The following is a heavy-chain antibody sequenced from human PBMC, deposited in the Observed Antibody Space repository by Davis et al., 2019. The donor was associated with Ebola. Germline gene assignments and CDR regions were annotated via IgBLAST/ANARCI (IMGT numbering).Heavy chain of an antibody. J-gene: IGHJ3*02. D-gene: IGHD3-10*01. Sequence: SQTLSLTCAVSGGSMSSHFWGWVRQAPGKGLEWVGNFYYGGGTHYNPSLKSRLTISVDTSNNQFFLKVTSVAAADTAVYYCAREGFRGGAFDIWSQGTMVTVSS. V-gene: IGHV4-59*11. CDR3: AREGFRGGAFDI. CDR1: GGSMSSHF. CDR2: FYYGGGT.